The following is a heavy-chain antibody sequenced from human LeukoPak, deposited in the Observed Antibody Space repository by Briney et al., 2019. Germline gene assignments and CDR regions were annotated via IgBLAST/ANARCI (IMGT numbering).Heavy chain of an antibody. CDR2: ISSNGGST. D-gene: IGHD3-10*01. V-gene: IGHV3-64*01. CDR3: ARIVGSGMGYYYGMDV. Sequence: PGGSLRLSCAASGFTFSSYGMHWVRQAPGKGLEYVSAISSNGGSTYYANSVKGRFTISRDNSKNTLYLQMGSLRAEDMAVYYCARIVGSGMGYYYGMDVWGQGTTVTVSS. CDR1: GFTFSSYG. J-gene: IGHJ6*02.